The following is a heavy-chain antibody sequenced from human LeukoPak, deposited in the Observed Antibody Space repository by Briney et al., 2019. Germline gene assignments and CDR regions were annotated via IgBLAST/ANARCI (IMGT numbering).Heavy chain of an antibody. V-gene: IGHV3-23*01. CDR3: AKSLLYYDSSGYPDDDY. CDR1: GFTFTDYY. CDR2: ISGSGGST. D-gene: IGHD3-22*01. Sequence: GGSLRLSCAASGFTFTDYYMSWIRQAPGKGLEWVSAISGSGGSTYYADSVKGRFTISRDNSKNTLYLQMNSLRAEDTAVYYCAKSLLYYDSSGYPDDDYWGQGTLVTVSS. J-gene: IGHJ4*02.